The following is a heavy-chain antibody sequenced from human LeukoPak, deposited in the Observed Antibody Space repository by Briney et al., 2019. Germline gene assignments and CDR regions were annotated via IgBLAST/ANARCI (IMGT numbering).Heavy chain of an antibody. CDR1: GFTFSSYG. J-gene: IGHJ6*03. V-gene: IGHV3-23*01. D-gene: IGHD3-9*01. CDR3: ARCILTGYYKGYMDV. CDR2: ISGSGGST. Sequence: GGSLRLSCAASGFTFSSYGMSWVRQAPGKGLEWVSAISGSGGSTYYADSVKGRFTISRDNSKNTLYLQMNSLRAEDTAVYYCARCILTGYYKGYMDVWGKGTTVTISS.